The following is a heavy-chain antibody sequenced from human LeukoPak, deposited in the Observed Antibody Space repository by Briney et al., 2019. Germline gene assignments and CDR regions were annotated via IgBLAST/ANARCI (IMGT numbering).Heavy chain of an antibody. D-gene: IGHD2-21*01. CDR2: IASDGSHT. CDR1: GFTFSTYF. Sequence: PGRSLRLSCAASGFTFSTYFMHWVRQAPGKGLEWVADIASDGSHTFYVESVKGRFTTSRDNSKNTLYLQMNSLRAEDTAVYFCARERQDPILRSGAFHIWGQGTMVTVSS. V-gene: IGHV3-30-3*01. J-gene: IGHJ3*02. CDR3: ARERQDPILRSGAFHI.